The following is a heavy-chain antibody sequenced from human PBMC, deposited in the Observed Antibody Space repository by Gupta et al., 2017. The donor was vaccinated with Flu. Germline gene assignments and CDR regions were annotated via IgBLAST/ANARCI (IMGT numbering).Heavy chain of an antibody. Sequence: WIRQSAGKGLEWIGRFHTTEGSHYNPSFENRVTMSLDTSTNQFSLKLDSVTAADTAVYSCARGRTGASFFDYWGQGTLVTVSS. D-gene: IGHD1-26*01. CDR2: FHTTEGS. J-gene: IGHJ4*02. V-gene: IGHV4-59*10. CDR3: ARGRTGASFFDY.